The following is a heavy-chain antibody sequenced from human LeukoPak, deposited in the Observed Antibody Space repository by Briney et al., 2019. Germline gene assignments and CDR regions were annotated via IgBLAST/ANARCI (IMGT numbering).Heavy chain of an antibody. CDR3: AREGGPIVGATTGFDY. J-gene: IGHJ4*02. Sequence: ASVTVSCKASGYTFTGYYMHWVRPAPGQGLAWMGWINPNSGGTNYAQKFQGRVTMTRDTSISTAYMELSRLRSDDTAVYYCAREGGPIVGATTGFDYWGQGTLVTVSS. V-gene: IGHV1-2*02. CDR2: INPNSGGT. CDR1: GYTFTGYY. D-gene: IGHD1-26*01.